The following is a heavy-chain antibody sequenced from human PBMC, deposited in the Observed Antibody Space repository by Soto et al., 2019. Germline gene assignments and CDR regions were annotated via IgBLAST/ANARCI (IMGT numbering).Heavy chain of an antibody. D-gene: IGHD6-13*01. CDR3: ARDYSSSWLDYYYYGMDV. V-gene: IGHV1-69*13. CDR2: IIPIFGTA. J-gene: IGHJ6*02. CDR1: GGTFSSYA. Sequence: ASVKVSCKASGGTFSSYAISWVRQAPGQGLEWMGGIIPIFGTANYAQKFQGRATITADESTSTAYMELSSLRSEDTAVYYCARDYSSSWLDYYYYGMDVWGQGTTVTVSS.